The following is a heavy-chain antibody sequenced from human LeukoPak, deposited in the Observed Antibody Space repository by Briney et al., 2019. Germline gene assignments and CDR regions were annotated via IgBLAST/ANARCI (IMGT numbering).Heavy chain of an antibody. J-gene: IGHJ5*02. V-gene: IGHV3-11*01. CDR1: VFPFCDYH. Sequence: SGGSLRLSCAVSVFPFCDYHMNWIRQAPGEGLEWISYISGSGNTIYQADSVKGRFTISRDNAKTSLFLQMNSLRADDTAVYYCARDLEQQMVLGRFDPWGQGTLVIVSS. D-gene: IGHD6-13*01. CDR2: ISGSGNTI. CDR3: ARDLEQQMVLGRFDP.